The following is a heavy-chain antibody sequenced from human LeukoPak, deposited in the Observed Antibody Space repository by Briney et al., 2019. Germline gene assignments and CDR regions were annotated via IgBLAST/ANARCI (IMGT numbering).Heavy chain of an antibody. D-gene: IGHD6-19*01. CDR1: GFTFSDYY. Sequence: GSLRLSCAASGFTFSDYYMTWIRQPPGKGLEYIGYIYYTGGTNYNPSLKSRVTISVDTSKNQFSLKLSSVTAADTAVYFCAKYGNSGWVIDNWGQGTLATVSS. CDR3: AKYGNSGWVIDN. CDR2: IYYTGGT. V-gene: IGHV4-59*08. J-gene: IGHJ4*02.